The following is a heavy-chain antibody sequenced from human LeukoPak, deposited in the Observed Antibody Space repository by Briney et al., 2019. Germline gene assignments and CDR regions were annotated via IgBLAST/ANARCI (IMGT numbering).Heavy chain of an antibody. CDR1: GGSFSGYY. Sequence: PSETLSLTCAVYGGSFSGYYWTWIRQPPGKGLEWIGEITHSGSTKYNPSLKSRVTISVDTSKNQFSLKLSSVTAADTAVYYCARDSSTWWFDDWGQGTLVTVSS. CDR2: ITHSGST. D-gene: IGHD2-2*01. V-gene: IGHV4-34*01. CDR3: ARDSSTWWFDD. J-gene: IGHJ4*02.